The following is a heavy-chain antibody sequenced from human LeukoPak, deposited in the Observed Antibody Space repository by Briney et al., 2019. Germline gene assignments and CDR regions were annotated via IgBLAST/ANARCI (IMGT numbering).Heavy chain of an antibody. V-gene: IGHV3-21*01. J-gene: IGHJ4*02. CDR3: ARAMVRGVTDY. D-gene: IGHD3-10*01. CDR2: ISSSSSYI. Sequence: GGSLRLSRAASGFTFSSYSMNWVRQAPGKGLEWVSSISSSSSYIYYADSVKGRFTISRDNAKNSLYLQMNSLRAEDTAVYYCARAMVRGVTDYWGQGTLVTVSS. CDR1: GFTFSSYS.